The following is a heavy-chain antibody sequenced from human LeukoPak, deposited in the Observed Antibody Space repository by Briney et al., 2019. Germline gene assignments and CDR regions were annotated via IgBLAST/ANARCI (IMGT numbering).Heavy chain of an antibody. Sequence: SETLSLTCTVSGGSISSSSYYWGWIRQPPGKGLEWIGYIYYSGSTNYNPSLKSRVTISVDTSKNQFSLKLSSVTAADTAVYYCARERREQLLPPYTRSVTYFDYWGQGTLVTVSS. CDR3: ARERREQLLPPYTRSVTYFDY. D-gene: IGHD2-2*01. CDR1: GGSISSSSYY. V-gene: IGHV4-61*01. J-gene: IGHJ4*02. CDR2: IYYSGST.